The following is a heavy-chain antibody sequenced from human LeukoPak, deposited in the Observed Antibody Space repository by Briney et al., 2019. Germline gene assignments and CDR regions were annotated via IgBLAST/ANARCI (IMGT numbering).Heavy chain of an antibody. V-gene: IGHV3-23*01. Sequence: GGSLRLSCAASGFTFSSYAMSWVRQAPGKGLEWVSGISGSGGNTYCADSVKGRFTISRGNSKNTLYLQMNSLRAEDTAIYYCATYRQVLLPFESWGQGTLVTVSS. CDR1: GFTFSSYA. J-gene: IGHJ4*02. CDR2: ISGSGGNT. CDR3: ATYRQVLLPFES. D-gene: IGHD2-8*02.